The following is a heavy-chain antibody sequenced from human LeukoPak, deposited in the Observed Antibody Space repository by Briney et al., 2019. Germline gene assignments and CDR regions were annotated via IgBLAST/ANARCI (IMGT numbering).Heavy chain of an antibody. D-gene: IGHD3-22*01. V-gene: IGHV1-46*01. CDR1: GYKFTKFY. CDR2: INPRDISA. Sequence: ASVKVSCKATGYKFTKFYMHWVRQAPGQGLEWMGTINPRDISASYAQKFQGRVTMTRDMSTNTVYMELSSLRSEDTAVYYCARDPLDSSGYFVPFDYWGQGTLVTVSS. CDR3: ARDPLDSSGYFVPFDY. J-gene: IGHJ4*02.